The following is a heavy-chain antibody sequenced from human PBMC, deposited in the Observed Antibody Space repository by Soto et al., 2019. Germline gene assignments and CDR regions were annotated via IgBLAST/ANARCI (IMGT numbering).Heavy chain of an antibody. Sequence: GGSLRLSCAASGFTFSSYGMHWVRQAPGKGLEWVAVIWYDGSNKYYADSVKGRFTISRDNSKNTLYLQMNSLRAEDTAVYYCARAGRSSSWTYYYYYYYMDVWGKGTTVTVSS. CDR2: IWYDGSNK. J-gene: IGHJ6*03. CDR1: GFTFSSYG. CDR3: ARAGRSSSWTYYYYYYYMDV. D-gene: IGHD6-13*01. V-gene: IGHV3-33*01.